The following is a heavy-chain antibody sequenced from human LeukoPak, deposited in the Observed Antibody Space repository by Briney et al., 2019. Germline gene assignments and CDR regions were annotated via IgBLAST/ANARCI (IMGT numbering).Heavy chain of an antibody. Sequence: GGSLRLSCAASGFTFTSYSMNWVRQAPGKGLEWVSTISGGSGSTYYADSVKGRFTISRDNSKNTLYLQVNSLRAEDTAAYYCAKGSFWGQGTLVTVSS. CDR1: GFTFTSYS. J-gene: IGHJ4*02. CDR3: AKGSF. CDR2: ISGGSGST. D-gene: IGHD3-10*01. V-gene: IGHV3-23*01.